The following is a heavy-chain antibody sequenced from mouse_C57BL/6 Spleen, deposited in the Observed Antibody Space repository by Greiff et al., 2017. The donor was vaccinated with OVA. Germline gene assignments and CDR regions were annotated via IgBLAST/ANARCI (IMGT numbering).Heavy chain of an antibody. J-gene: IGHJ4*01. CDR2: ISSGSSTI. CDR1: GFTFSDYG. D-gene: IGHD2-3*01. V-gene: IGHV5-17*01. Sequence: DVKLVESGGGLVKPGGSLKLSCAASGFTFSDYGMHWVRQAPEKGLEWVAYISSGSSTIYYADTVKGRFTISRDNAKNTLFLQMTSLRSEDTAMYYCARGGGYYRYAMDYWGQGTSVTVSS. CDR3: ARGGGYYRYAMDY.